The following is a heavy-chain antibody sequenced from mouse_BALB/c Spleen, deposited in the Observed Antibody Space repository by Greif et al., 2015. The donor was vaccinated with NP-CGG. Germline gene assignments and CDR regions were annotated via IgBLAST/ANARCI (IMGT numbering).Heavy chain of an antibody. Sequence: LVESGAELVKPGASVKLSCKASGYTFTSYWMHWVKQRPGQGLEWIGEIDPSDSYTNYNQKFKGKATLTVDKSSSTAYMQLSSLTSEDSAVYYCARIGLGYAMDYWGQGTSVTVSS. V-gene: IGHV1-69*02. CDR3: ARIGLGYAMDY. J-gene: IGHJ4*01. D-gene: IGHD3-3*01. CDR2: IDPSDSYT. CDR1: GYTFTSYW.